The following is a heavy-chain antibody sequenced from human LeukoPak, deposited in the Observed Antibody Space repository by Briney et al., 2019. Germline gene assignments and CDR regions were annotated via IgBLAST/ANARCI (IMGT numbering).Heavy chain of an antibody. CDR3: ARDFSGY. J-gene: IGHJ4*01. CDR2: IYSGGST. CDR1: GATVNSNY. Sequence: GGSLRLSCEVSGATVNSNYMSWVRQAPGKGLEWVSVIYSGGSTYYADSVKGRFTISRDISKNTLYLQMNDLRAEDTAVYYCARDFSGYWGQGTLVTVSS. V-gene: IGHV3-66*01. D-gene: IGHD3-10*01.